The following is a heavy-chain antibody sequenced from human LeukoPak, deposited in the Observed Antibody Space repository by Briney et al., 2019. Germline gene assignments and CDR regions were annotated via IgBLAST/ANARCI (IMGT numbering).Heavy chain of an antibody. CDR1: GFNFSTYE. Sequence: GGSLRLSCTASGFNFSTYEMNWVRQAPGKGLEWISYISGSGSSIFYADSLQGRFTVSRDNAKNSVYLQMNSLRAEDTAVYYCAREGGFGYDDAFDTWGHGTTVTVSS. D-gene: IGHD3-16*02. CDR2: ISGSGSSI. CDR3: AREGGFGYDDAFDT. J-gene: IGHJ3*02. V-gene: IGHV3-48*03.